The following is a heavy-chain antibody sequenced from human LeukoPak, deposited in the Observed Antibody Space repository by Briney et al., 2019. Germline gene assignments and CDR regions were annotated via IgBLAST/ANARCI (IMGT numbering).Heavy chain of an antibody. CDR1: GGAISSSNW. V-gene: IGHV4-4*02. CDR3: AREGTRQLLPDY. J-gene: IGHJ4*02. D-gene: IGHD2-15*01. Sequence: SETLSLTCTVSGGAISSSNWWSWVRQPPGKGLEWIGEIFHGGSTNYNPSLKSRVTISVDTSKNQFSLKLSSVTAADTAVYYCAREGTRQLLPDYWGQGTLVTVSS. CDR2: IFHGGST.